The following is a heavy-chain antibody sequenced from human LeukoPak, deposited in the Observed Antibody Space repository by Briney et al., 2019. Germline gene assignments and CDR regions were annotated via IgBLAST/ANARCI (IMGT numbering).Heavy chain of an antibody. J-gene: IGHJ6*03. Sequence: PGGSLRLSCAASGFTFSSYEMNWVRQAPGKGLEWVSYISSSGSTIYYADSVKGRFTISRDNAKNSLYLQMNSLRAEDTAVYYCAKASTYYDILTGYRDYYYYYMDVWGKGTTVTISS. D-gene: IGHD3-9*01. CDR3: AKASTYYDILTGYRDYYYYYMDV. CDR1: GFTFSSYE. V-gene: IGHV3-48*03. CDR2: ISSSGSTI.